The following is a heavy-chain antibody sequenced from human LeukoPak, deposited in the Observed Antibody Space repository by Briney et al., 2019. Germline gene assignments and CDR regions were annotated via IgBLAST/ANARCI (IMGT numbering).Heavy chain of an antibody. Sequence: ASVKVSCKASGYTFTGYYMHWVRQAPGQGLEWMGWINPNRGGTNYAQKFQGRVTMTRDTSISTAYMELSRLRSDDTAVYYCARVYDYDFWSGYRHDFDYWGQGTLVTVSS. CDR2: INPNRGGT. D-gene: IGHD3-3*01. V-gene: IGHV1-2*02. J-gene: IGHJ4*02. CDR1: GYTFTGYY. CDR3: ARVYDYDFWSGYRHDFDY.